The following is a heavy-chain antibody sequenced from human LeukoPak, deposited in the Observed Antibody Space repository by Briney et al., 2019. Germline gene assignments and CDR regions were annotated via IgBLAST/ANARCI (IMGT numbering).Heavy chain of an antibody. CDR3: ARDLWYSSGWYHYYYYYMDV. Sequence: GGSLRLSCAASGFTFSSYWMSWVRQAPGKGLEWVANIKQDGSEKYYVDSVKGRFAISRDNAKNSLCLQMNSLRAEDTAVYYCARDLWYSSGWYHYYYYYMDVWGKGTTVTVSS. CDR2: IKQDGSEK. D-gene: IGHD6-19*01. J-gene: IGHJ6*03. CDR1: GFTFSSYW. V-gene: IGHV3-7*01.